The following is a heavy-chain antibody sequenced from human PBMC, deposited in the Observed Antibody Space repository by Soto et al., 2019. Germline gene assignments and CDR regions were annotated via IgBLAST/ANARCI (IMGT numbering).Heavy chain of an antibody. Sequence: GGSLRLSCVASGFTFDTYGIHWVRQAPGKGLQWVALISYEGSNTYYADSVRGRFAISRDNSKNTLYLQMNTLRPEDTGLYYCARVTPGNNLYYFSGLDFWGQGTSVTVS. V-gene: IGHV3-30*09. J-gene: IGHJ6*02. CDR2: ISYEGSNT. D-gene: IGHD1-1*01. CDR1: GFTFDTYG. CDR3: ARVTPGNNLYYFSGLDF.